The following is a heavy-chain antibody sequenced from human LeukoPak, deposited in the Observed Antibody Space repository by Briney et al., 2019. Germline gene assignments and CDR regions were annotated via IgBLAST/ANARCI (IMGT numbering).Heavy chain of an antibody. CDR3: ARARGLSGTTYYYYYGMDV. Sequence: SETLSLTCTVSGVSISSYYWNWIRQPPGKGLEWIVNIYDSGNTNYNPSLKSRVTMSVDTSRNQVSLTLSSVTAADTAVYYCARARGLSGTTYYYYYGMDVWGQGTTVTVSS. CDR1: GVSISSYY. CDR2: IYDSGNT. D-gene: IGHD1-1*01. V-gene: IGHV4-59*01. J-gene: IGHJ6*02.